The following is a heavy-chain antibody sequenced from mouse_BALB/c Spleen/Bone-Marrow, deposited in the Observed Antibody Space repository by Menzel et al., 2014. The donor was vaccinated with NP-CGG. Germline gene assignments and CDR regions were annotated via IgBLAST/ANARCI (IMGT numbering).Heavy chain of an antibody. J-gene: IGHJ3*01. Sequence: LVKTGASVKISCKASGYSFTGYYMHWVKQSHGKSLEWIGYISCYNGATSYNQKFKGKATFTVDTSSSTAYMQFNSLTSEDSAVSFFSVLCIFVPLAYWGRGTLVTVSA. V-gene: IGHV1S34*01. CDR3: SVLCIFVPLAY. CDR2: ISCYNGAT. CDR1: GYSFTGYY.